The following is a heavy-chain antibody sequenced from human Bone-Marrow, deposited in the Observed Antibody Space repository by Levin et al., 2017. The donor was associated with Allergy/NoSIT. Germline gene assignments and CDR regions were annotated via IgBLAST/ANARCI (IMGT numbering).Heavy chain of an antibody. J-gene: IGHJ4*02. D-gene: IGHD1-1*01. CDR3: AKDSTNSWFDY. CDR1: RGTFSRYG. V-gene: IGHV3-23*01. CDR2: ITDSGGAT. Sequence: PGGSLRLSCAASRGTFSRYGMSWVRQAPGKGPEWVSTITDSGGATYYPDSVRGRFTISRDNSKNTLYLQMNSLRVEDTALYYCAKDSTNSWFDYWGQGTLVTVSS.